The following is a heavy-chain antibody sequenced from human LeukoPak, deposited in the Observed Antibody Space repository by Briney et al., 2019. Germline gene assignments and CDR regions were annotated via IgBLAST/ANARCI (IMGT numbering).Heavy chain of an antibody. Sequence: GGSLRLSCAASGFTFSSYAMHWVRQAPGKGLEWVAVISYDGSNKYYADSVKGRFTISRDNSKNTLYLQMNSLRAEDTAVYYSARNNWNDDEYYFDYWGQGTLVTVSS. CDR3: ARNNWNDDEYYFDY. D-gene: IGHD1-20*01. J-gene: IGHJ4*02. CDR1: GFTFSSYA. V-gene: IGHV3-30-3*01. CDR2: ISYDGSNK.